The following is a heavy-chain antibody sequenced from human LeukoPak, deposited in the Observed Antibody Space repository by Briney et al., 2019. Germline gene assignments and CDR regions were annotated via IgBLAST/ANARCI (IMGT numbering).Heavy chain of an antibody. Sequence: GGSLRLSCAASGFTFDDYAMHWVRQAPGKGLEWVSCTFWNSGSIGYADSVKGRFTISRDNAKNSLYLQMNSLRAEDTALYYCAKDPRRRDSRGYGIRFDPWGQGTLVTVSS. CDR3: AKDPRRRDSRGYGIRFDP. CDR2: TFWNSGSI. J-gene: IGHJ5*02. CDR1: GFTFDDYA. V-gene: IGHV3-9*01. D-gene: IGHD5-18*01.